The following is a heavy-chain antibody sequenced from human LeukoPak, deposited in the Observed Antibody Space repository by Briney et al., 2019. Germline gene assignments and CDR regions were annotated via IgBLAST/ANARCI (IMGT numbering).Heavy chain of an antibody. J-gene: IGHJ4*02. Sequence: PGGSLRLSCAASGFSFNSYPMHWVRQAPGKGLEWVALISNDGNTKLYADSVKGRFTMSRDNSKNTLYLQMNSLTPEDTALYFCAREAVQWLVLGYFDFWGQGSLVTVSS. CDR3: AREAVQWLVLGYFDF. CDR1: GFSFNSYP. V-gene: IGHV3-30-3*01. CDR2: ISNDGNTK. D-gene: IGHD6-19*01.